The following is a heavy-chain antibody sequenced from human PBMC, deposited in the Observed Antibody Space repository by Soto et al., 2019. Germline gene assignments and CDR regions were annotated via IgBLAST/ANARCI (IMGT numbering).Heavy chain of an antibody. Sequence: GGSLRLSCSASRFTFSDYTMHWVRLAPGKGLEYVSAISGDGGSTYYADSVKDRFTISRDNSKNTLYLQMSSLRAEDTAVYYWAKDYDTLTGYYSVLPPCFDYWGQGT. D-gene: IGHD3-9*01. CDR2: ISGDGGST. J-gene: IGHJ4*02. CDR3: AKDYDTLTGYYSVLPPCFDY. CDR1: RFTFSDYT. V-gene: IGHV3-64D*06.